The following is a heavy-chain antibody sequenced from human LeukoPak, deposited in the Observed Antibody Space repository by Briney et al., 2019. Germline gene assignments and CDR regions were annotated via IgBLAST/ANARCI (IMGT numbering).Heavy chain of an antibody. D-gene: IGHD3-9*01. J-gene: IGHJ6*02. CDR2: ISSSGSTI. Sequence: GGSLRLSCAASGFTFSSYEMNWVRQAPGKGLEWVSYISSSGSTIYCADSVKGRFTISRDNAKNSLYLQMNSLRAEDTAVYYCAREDRRLRYFDWLYAYYGMDVWGQGTTVTVSS. CDR1: GFTFSSYE. CDR3: AREDRRLRYFDWLYAYYGMDV. V-gene: IGHV3-48*03.